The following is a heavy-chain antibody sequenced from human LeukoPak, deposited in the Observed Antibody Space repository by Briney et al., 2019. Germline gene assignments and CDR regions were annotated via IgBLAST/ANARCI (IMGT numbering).Heavy chain of an antibody. CDR2: IIPIFGTA. Sequence: SVKVSCKASGGTFSSYAISWVRQAPGQGLEWMGGIIPIFGTANYAQKFQGRVTITADESTSTAYMELSSLRSEDTAVYYCARDVPIGNKRYYYYYMDVWGKGTTVTVSS. J-gene: IGHJ6*03. CDR3: ARDVPIGNKRYYYYYMDV. CDR1: GGTFSSYA. D-gene: IGHD4-23*01. V-gene: IGHV1-69*13.